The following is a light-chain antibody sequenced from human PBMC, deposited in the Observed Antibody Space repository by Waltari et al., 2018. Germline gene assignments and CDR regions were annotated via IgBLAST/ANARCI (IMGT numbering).Light chain of an antibody. CDR2: DVS. Sequence: QSALTQPRSVSGSPGQSVTISCTGTSSAVGGYNSVSWYQQHPGKAPKLMIYDVSKRPSGVPDRFSGSKSGNTASLTISGLQAEDEADYYCCSYAGSYVFGGGTKLTVL. CDR3: CSYAGSYV. V-gene: IGLV2-11*01. CDR1: SSAVGGYNS. J-gene: IGLJ2*01.